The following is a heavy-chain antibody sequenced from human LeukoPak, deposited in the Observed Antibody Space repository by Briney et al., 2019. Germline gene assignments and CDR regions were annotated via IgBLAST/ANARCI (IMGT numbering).Heavy chain of an antibody. CDR3: ARALYYDFWSGYCYYFDY. CDR1: GYTFTGYY. V-gene: IGHV1-2*02. D-gene: IGHD3-3*01. Sequence: ASVKVSCKASGYTFTGYYMHWVRQAPGQGLEWMGWINRNSGGTNYAQKFQGRVTMTRDTSISTAYMELSRLRSDDTAVYYCARALYYDFWSGYCYYFDYWGQGTLVTVSS. CDR2: INRNSGGT. J-gene: IGHJ4*02.